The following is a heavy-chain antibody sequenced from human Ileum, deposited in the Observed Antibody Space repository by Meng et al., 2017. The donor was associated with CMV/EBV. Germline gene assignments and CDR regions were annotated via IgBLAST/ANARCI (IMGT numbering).Heavy chain of an antibody. CDR2: ISGSGGST. CDR3: AKGSREYYDFWSGPFDP. Sequence: FTFSSSAMSWVRQSPGKGLEWVSAISGSGGSTYYADSVKGRFTISRDNSKNTLYLQMNSLRAEDTAVYYCAKGSREYYDFWSGPFDPWGQGTLVTVSS. CDR1: FTFSSSA. J-gene: IGHJ5*02. V-gene: IGHV3-23*01. D-gene: IGHD3-3*01.